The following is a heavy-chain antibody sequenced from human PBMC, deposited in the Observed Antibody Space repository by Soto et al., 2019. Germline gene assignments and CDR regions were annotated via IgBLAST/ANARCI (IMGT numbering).Heavy chain of an antibody. J-gene: IGHJ6*04. CDR2: ISSSSSYI. CDR1: GFTFSSYS. CDR3: ARDQGQSYTVVVRFPTYGMDV. V-gene: IGHV3-21*01. D-gene: IGHD2-2*01. Sequence: EVQLVESGGGLVKPGGSLRLSCAASGFTFSSYSMNWVRQAPGKGLEWVSSISSSSSYIYYADSVKGRFTISRDNAKNSLYLQINSLRAEDTAVYYCARDQGQSYTVVVRFPTYGMDVWGKGTTVTVSS.